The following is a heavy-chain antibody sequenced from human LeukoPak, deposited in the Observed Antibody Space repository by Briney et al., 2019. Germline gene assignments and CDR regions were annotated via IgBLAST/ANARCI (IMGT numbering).Heavy chain of an antibody. CDR3: ARGNEGQYCNTVSCLTWFDP. J-gene: IGHJ5*02. D-gene: IGHD2/OR15-2a*01. Sequence: TSETLSLTCTVSGGSISSGDYYWSWIRQPPGKGLEWIGYIYYSGNTYYNPSLKSRVTISVDTSKNQFSLKLSSVTAADTAVYYCARGNEGQYCNTVSCLTWFDPWGQGTLVTVSS. CDR1: GGSISSGDYY. V-gene: IGHV4-30-4*01. CDR2: IYYSGNT.